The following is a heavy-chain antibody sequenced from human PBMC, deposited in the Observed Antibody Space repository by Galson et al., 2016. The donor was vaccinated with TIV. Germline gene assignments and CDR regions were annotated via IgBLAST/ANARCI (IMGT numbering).Heavy chain of an antibody. D-gene: IGHD5-12*01. CDR1: GGTFSNYA. CDR2: IVPIFGTA. V-gene: IGHV1-69*05. Sequence: SVKVSCKASGGTFSNYAFSWVRQAPGQGLEWMGGIVPIFGTAKYAQTFQGRVTLTTDESTSTAYMELSSLRSEDTAVYYCARGGVEWLRVKSYFDYWGQGTPVTVSS. CDR3: ARGGVEWLRVKSYFDY. J-gene: IGHJ4*02.